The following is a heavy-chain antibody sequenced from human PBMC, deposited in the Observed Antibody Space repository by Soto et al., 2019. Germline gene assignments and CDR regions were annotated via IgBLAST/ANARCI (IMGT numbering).Heavy chain of an antibody. CDR2: IYYTGKT. Sequence: QVQLQESGPGLVKPSETLSLTCSVSGDSLTGYYWTWVRQPPGKGLEWIAYIYYTGKTNYNPSLKSPVTISMDLSKNQFSLELRSLTAADTAVYYCARIILTGYYGLEPWGQGTLVIVSA. CDR1: GDSLTGYY. CDR3: ARIILTGYYGLEP. V-gene: IGHV4-59*01. J-gene: IGHJ5*02. D-gene: IGHD3-9*01.